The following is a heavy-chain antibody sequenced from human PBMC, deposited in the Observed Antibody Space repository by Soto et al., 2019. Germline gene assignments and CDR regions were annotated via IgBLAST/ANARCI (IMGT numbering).Heavy chain of an antibody. Sequence: QVQLVESGGGVVQPGRSLRLSCAASGFTFSSYGMHWVRQAPGKGLEWVAVISNDGNKKYYADSVKGRFTSSRDNSKNTLYLQMNSLRDEDTAVYYCAKSHYSDTDYYYQGMDVWGQGTTVTVSS. CDR1: GFTFSSYG. V-gene: IGHV3-30*18. D-gene: IGHD4-4*01. CDR3: AKSHYSDTDYYYQGMDV. CDR2: ISNDGNKK. J-gene: IGHJ6*02.